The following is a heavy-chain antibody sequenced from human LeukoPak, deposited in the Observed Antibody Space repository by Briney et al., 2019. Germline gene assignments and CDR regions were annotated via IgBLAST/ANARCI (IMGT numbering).Heavy chain of an antibody. J-gene: IGHJ3*02. CDR3: ARVKSRASDI. CDR1: GFTFSDYY. CDR2: ISSSGSYT. Sequence: GGSLRLSCAASGFTFSDYYMSWIRQAPGKGLEWVSYISSSGSYTIHADSVKGRFTMSRDNAENSLHLQMNSLRDEDTAVYYCARVKSRASDIWGHGTMVTVSS. V-gene: IGHV3-11*06.